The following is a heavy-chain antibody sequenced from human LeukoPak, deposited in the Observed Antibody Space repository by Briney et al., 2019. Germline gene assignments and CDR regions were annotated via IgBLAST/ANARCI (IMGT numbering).Heavy chain of an antibody. V-gene: IGHV4-30-4*01. CDR2: IYYTGST. CDR3: ARESLRYCSAGSCSPFDS. Sequence: PSQTLSLTCTVSGGSISSGDHYWSWIRQPPGKGLEWIGHIYYTGSTSYNPSLKSPVISSVDTSKNQFSLKLSSVTATDTGVYYCARESLRYCSAGSCSPFDSWGQGTLVTVSS. J-gene: IGHJ4*02. CDR1: GGSISSGDHY. D-gene: IGHD2-15*01.